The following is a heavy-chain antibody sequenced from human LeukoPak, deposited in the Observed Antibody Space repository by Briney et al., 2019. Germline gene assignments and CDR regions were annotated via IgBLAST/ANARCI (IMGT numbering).Heavy chain of an antibody. CDR2: IYHSGST. V-gene: IGHV4-30-2*01. J-gene: IGHJ4*02. CDR1: GGSISSGGYS. Sequence: SETLSLTCAVSGGSISSGGYSWSWIRQPPGKGLEWIGYIYHSGSTYYNPSLKSRVTISVDRSKNQFSLKLSSVTAADTAVYYCAADSGYGYFVYYWGQGTLVTVSS. CDR3: AADSGYGYFVYY. D-gene: IGHD5-12*01.